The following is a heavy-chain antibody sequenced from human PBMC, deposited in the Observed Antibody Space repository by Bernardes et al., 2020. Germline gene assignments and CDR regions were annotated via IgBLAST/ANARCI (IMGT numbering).Heavy chain of an antibody. CDR3: AKLLGSSYAFDI. D-gene: IGHD6-13*01. CDR1: GFTFSSYA. CDR2: ISGSGGST. Sequence: GGSLRLSRAASGFTFSSYAMSWVRQAPGKGLEWVSAISGSGGSTYYADSVKGRFTISRDNSKNTLYLQMNSLRAEDTAVYYCAKLLGSSYAFDIWGQGTMVTVSS. V-gene: IGHV3-23*01. J-gene: IGHJ3*02.